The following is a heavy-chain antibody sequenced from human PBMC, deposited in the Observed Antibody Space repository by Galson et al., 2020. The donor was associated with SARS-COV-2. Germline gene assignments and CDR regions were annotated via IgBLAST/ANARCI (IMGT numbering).Heavy chain of an antibody. CDR3: ARVWFGLDY. V-gene: IGHV3-7*01. Sequence: SIKEDGSEKNYVDSVKGRFTISRDNAKKSLYLQMNSLRAEDTAVYYCARVWFGLDYWGQGTLVTVSS. D-gene: IGHD3-10*01. CDR2: IKEDGSEK. J-gene: IGHJ4*02.